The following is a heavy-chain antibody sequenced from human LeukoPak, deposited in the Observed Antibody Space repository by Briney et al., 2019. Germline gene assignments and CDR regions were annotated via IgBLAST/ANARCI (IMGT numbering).Heavy chain of an antibody. CDR2: IYNSGST. D-gene: IGHD1-1*01. V-gene: IGHV4-38-2*02. CDR1: GYSISSGYY. Sequence: SETLSLTCTVSGYSISSGYYWGWIRQAPGKGLEWIGSIYNSGSTYYNPSLKSRVTISVDTSKSQFSLYMDSVTAADTAVYYCARDWNRYAYWGQGTLVTVSS. CDR3: ARDWNRYAY. J-gene: IGHJ4*02.